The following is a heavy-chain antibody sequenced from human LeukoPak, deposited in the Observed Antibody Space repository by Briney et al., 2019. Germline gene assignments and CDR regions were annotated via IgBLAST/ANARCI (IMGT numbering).Heavy chain of an antibody. Sequence: GGSLRLSCAASGFPFRTYWISWVRQAPGKGLEWVANINEDGGEKYYADSVKGRFTISRDNARNSLYVQMNNLRAEDTALYYCARTSGDPFDYWGQGTLVAVSS. D-gene: IGHD4-17*01. CDR2: INEDGGEK. CDR1: GFPFRTYW. V-gene: IGHV3-7*01. CDR3: ARTSGDPFDY. J-gene: IGHJ4*02.